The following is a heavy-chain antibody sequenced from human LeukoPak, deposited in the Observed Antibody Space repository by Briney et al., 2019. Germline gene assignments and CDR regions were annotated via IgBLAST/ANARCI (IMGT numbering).Heavy chain of an antibody. CDR2: ISSSSSYI. CDR3: ARACALWYGDYPCYFDY. J-gene: IGHJ4*02. V-gene: IGHV3-21*04. CDR1: GFTFSSYA. D-gene: IGHD4-17*01. Sequence: GGSLRLSCAASGFTFSSYAMSWARQAPGKGLEWVSSISSSSSYIYYADSVKGRFTISRDNAKNSLYLQINSLRAEDTAVYYCARACALWYGDYPCYFDYWGQGTLVTVSS.